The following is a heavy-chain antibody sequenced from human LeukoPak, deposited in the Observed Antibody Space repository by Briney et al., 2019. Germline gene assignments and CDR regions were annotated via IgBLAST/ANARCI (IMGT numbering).Heavy chain of an antibody. CDR3: ATDAYSYGSRVYYFDY. CDR1: GFTFSSYA. J-gene: IGHJ4*02. D-gene: IGHD5-18*01. CDR2: ISSSSSTI. V-gene: IGHV3-48*02. Sequence: GGSLRLSCAASGFTFSSYAMHWVRQVPGKGLEWVSYISSSSSTIYYADSVQGRFTISRDNDRNSLYLQMNSLRDEDTAVYYCATDAYSYGSRVYYFDYWGQGALVTVSS.